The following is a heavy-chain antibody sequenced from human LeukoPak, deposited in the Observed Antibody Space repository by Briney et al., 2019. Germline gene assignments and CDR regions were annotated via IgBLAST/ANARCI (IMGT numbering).Heavy chain of an antibody. CDR3: ARAGIAARYFDY. CDR1: GGSISSGSYY. Sequence: PSETLSLTCTVSGGSISSGSYYWSWIRQPAGKGLEWIGRIYTSGSTNYNPSLKSRVTISVDTSKNQFSLKLSSVTAADTAVYYCARAGIAARYFDYWGQGTPVTVSS. J-gene: IGHJ4*02. CDR2: IYTSGST. V-gene: IGHV4-61*02. D-gene: IGHD6-6*01.